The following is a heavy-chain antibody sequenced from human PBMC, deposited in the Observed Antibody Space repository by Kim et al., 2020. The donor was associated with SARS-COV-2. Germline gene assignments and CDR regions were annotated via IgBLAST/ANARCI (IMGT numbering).Heavy chain of an antibody. Sequence: ASVKVSCKASGYTFTAFYIHWVRQAPGQGLEWMGWIDPDSGDTAYEEKFQGRVTMTRETSISTAYMELTSLRSDDSALYYCGTPFMVRGDDDYWGQGTLVTVSS. CDR2: IDPDSGDT. D-gene: IGHD3-10*01. V-gene: IGHV1-2*02. J-gene: IGHJ4*02. CDR1: GYTFTAFY. CDR3: GTPFMVRGDDDY.